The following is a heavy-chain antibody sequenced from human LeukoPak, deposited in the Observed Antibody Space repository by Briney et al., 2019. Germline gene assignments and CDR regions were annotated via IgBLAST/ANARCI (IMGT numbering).Heavy chain of an antibody. CDR3: ARDGCSYYDSSGYVSYYFDY. CDR1: GFTFSSYA. CDR2: ISYDGSNK. D-gene: IGHD3-22*01. J-gene: IGHJ4*02. Sequence: GGSLRLSCAASGFTFSSYAMHWVRQAPGKGLEWVAVISYDGSNKYYADSVKGRFTISRDNSKITLYLQMNSLRAEDTAVYYCARDGCSYYDSSGYVSYYFDYWGQGTLVTVSS. V-gene: IGHV3-30*04.